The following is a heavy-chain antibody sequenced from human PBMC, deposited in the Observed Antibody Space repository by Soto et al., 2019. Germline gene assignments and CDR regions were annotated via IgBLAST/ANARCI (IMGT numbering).Heavy chain of an antibody. J-gene: IGHJ4*02. CDR3: AREKYSSGWYPDY. CDR2: ISAYNGNT. D-gene: IGHD6-19*01. CDR1: GYTFTHYD. V-gene: IGHV1-18*01. Sequence: ASVKVSCKGSGYTFTHYDINWVRQAPGQGLEWMGWISAYNGNTNYAQKLQGRVTMTTDTSTSTAYMELRSLRSDDTAVYYCAREKYSSGWYPDYWGQGTLVTVSS.